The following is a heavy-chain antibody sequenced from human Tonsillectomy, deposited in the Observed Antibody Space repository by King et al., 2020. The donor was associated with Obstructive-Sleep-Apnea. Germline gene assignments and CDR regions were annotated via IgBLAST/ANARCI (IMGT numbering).Heavy chain of an antibody. CDR2: INPDNGGT. J-gene: IGHJ6*02. CDR1: GYTFTGHY. Sequence: QLVQSGTEVKKPGASMKVSCKASGYTFTGHYMHWVRQAPGQGLEWMGWINPDNGGTNFAQKFQGRVTMTRDTSISTAYMELSRLRSDDTAVYYCARGELTVMVTDYKYGMAVWGQGTTVTVSS. V-gene: IGHV1-2*02. D-gene: IGHD5-18*01. CDR3: ARGELTVMVTDYKYGMAV.